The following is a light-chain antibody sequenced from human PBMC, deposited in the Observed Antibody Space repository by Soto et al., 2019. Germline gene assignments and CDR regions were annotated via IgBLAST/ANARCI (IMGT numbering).Light chain of an antibody. CDR3: CSYALGRTLM. V-gene: IGLV2-23*02. J-gene: IGLJ3*02. Sequence: QSALTQPASVSGSPGQSITLSCTGASSDVGSYDLVSWYQHHSGKAPNLILFEVTKRPSGVSNRFSGSKSGNTASLTISGLQPYDEADYDGCSYALGRTLMFGGGTKLTVL. CDR1: SSDVGSYDL. CDR2: EVT.